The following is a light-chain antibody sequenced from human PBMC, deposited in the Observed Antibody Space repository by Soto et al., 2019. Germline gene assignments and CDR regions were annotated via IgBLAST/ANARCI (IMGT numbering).Light chain of an antibody. CDR2: YDD. Sequence: QSVLTQPPSVSDATRQRVTISCSGSSSNIGNNAVNWYQQLPGKSPKLLIYYDDLLPSGVSDRFSGSKSRTSASLAISGLQSEDEADYYCAAWEDSLNGVVFGGGTKLTVL. CDR3: AAWEDSLNGVV. J-gene: IGLJ2*01. CDR1: SSNIGNNA. V-gene: IGLV1-36*01.